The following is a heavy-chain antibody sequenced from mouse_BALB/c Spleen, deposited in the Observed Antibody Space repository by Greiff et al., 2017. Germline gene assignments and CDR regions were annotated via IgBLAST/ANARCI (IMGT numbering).Heavy chain of an antibody. D-gene: IGHD1-1*01. CDR1: GFDFSRYW. V-gene: IGHV4-1*02. Sequence: EVQLVESGGGLVQPGGSLKLSCAASGFDFSRYWMSWVRQAPGKGLEWIGEINPDSSTINYTPSLKDKFIISRDNAKNTLYLQMSKVRSEDTALYYCVNYYGSSYWYFDVWGAGTTVTVSS. CDR2: INPDSSTI. CDR3: VNYYGSSYWYFDV. J-gene: IGHJ1*01.